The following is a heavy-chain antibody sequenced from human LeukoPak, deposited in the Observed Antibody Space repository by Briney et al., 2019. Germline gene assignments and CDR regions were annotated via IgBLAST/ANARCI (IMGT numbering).Heavy chain of an antibody. D-gene: IGHD1-26*01. J-gene: IGHJ4*02. CDR2: ISYDGSNK. CDR1: GFTFSSYG. CDR3: AKAYSGSYDY. Sequence: QPGGSLRLSCAASGFTFSSYGMRWVRQAPGKGLEWVAVISYDGSNKYYADSVKGRFTISRDNSKNTLYLQMNSLRAEDTAVYYCAKAYSGSYDYWGQGTLVTVSS. V-gene: IGHV3-30*18.